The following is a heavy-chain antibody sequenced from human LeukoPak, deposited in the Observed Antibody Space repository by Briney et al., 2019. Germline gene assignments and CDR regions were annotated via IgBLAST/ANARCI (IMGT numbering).Heavy chain of an antibody. Sequence: SQTLSLTCTVSGGSISRDGHYWSWIRQYPGKGLESIGSVSSSGTTTYNPSLKSRVTISLDTSQNQFSLNLRSLTAADTAVYYCAREMVRDAFDIWGQGTMVAVSS. V-gene: IGHV4-31*03. CDR1: GGSISRDGHY. CDR2: VSSSGTT. D-gene: IGHD2-8*01. J-gene: IGHJ3*02. CDR3: AREMVRDAFDI.